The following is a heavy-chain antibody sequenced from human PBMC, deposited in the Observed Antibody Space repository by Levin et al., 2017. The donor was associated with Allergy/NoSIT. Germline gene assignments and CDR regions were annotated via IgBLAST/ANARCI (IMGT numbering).Heavy chain of an antibody. CDR3: ARGPGSGWSAEYFQH. CDR1: GFTFSSYS. J-gene: IGHJ1*01. D-gene: IGHD6-19*01. V-gene: IGHV3-21*01. Sequence: GGSLRLSCAASGFTFSSYSMNWVRQAPGKGLEWVSSISSSSSYIYYADSVKGRFTISRDNAKNSLYLQMNSLRAEDTAVYYCARGPGSGWSAEYFQHWGQGTLVTVSS. CDR2: ISSSSSYI.